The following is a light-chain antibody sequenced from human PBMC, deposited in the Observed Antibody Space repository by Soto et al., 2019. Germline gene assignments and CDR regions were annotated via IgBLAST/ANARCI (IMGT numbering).Light chain of an antibody. CDR3: QQYYITPLA. CDR2: WAS. V-gene: IGKV4-1*01. Sequence: DIVMTQYPDSLAVSLGERATINCRSSQSVLYSSNNKNYLAWYQQKPGQPPKLLIYWASTRESGVPDRFSGGGSGTDFTLTISSLQAEDVAVYYCQQYYITPLAFGPGTKVDIK. J-gene: IGKJ3*01. CDR1: QSVLYSSNNKNY.